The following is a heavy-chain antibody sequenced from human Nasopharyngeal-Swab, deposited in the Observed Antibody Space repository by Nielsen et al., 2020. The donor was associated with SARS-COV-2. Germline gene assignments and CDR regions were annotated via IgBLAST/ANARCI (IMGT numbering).Heavy chain of an antibody. J-gene: IGHJ4*02. D-gene: IGHD6-19*01. CDR2: IVVGSGNT. Sequence: WVRQAPGQRLEWIGWIVVGSGNTNYAQKFQERVTITRDMSTSTAYMELSGLRSEDTAVYYCAATVAGMGSYGDWGQGTLVTVSS. CDR3: AATVAGMGSYGD. V-gene: IGHV1-58*01.